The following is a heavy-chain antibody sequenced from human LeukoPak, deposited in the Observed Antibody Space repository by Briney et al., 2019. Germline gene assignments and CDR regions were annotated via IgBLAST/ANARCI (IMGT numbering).Heavy chain of an antibody. Sequence: SETLSLTCTISGGSISSYYWSWIRQPAGKGLEWIGRIYASGNTNYNPSLKSRVTISVDTSKNQFSLKLSSVTAADTAVYYCAGNWNDGYYFDYWGQGTLVTVSS. V-gene: IGHV4-4*07. CDR1: GGSISSYY. CDR2: IYASGNT. J-gene: IGHJ4*02. D-gene: IGHD1-20*01. CDR3: AGNWNDGYYFDY.